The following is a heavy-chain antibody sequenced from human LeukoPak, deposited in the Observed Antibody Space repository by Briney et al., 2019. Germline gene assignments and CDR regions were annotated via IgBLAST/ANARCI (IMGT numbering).Heavy chain of an antibody. V-gene: IGHV3-74*01. CDR1: GFTFSNYW. J-gene: IGHJ4*02. Sequence: PGGSLRLSCAASGFTFSNYWMHWVRQVPGKGLVWASRISSDGSSTSYADSVKGRFTISRDNAKNTLYLQMNSLRVEDTAVYYCGTQFRYLVGNWGQGTLVTVSS. CDR3: GTQFRYLVGN. CDR2: ISSDGSST. D-gene: IGHD3-9*01.